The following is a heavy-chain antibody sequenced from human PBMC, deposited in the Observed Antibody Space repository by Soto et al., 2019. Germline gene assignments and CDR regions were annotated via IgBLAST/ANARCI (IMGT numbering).Heavy chain of an antibody. CDR1: GGSISSGGYY. CDR2: IYYIGST. Sequence: PSETLSLTCTVSGGSISSGGYYWSWIRQHPGKGLEGIGYIYYIGSTYYNPSLKSRVTISVDTSKNQFSLKLSSVTAADTAVYYCARDLGQQLAQGNWLDPWGQGTLVTVSS. D-gene: IGHD6-13*01. V-gene: IGHV4-31*03. CDR3: ARDLGQQLAQGNWLDP. J-gene: IGHJ5*02.